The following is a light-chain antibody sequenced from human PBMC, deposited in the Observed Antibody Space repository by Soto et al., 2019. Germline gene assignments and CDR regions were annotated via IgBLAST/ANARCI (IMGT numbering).Light chain of an antibody. CDR2: GAT. V-gene: IGKV3-20*01. CDR3: QQYSGSPPLT. CDR1: QSVSSSH. Sequence: EIVLTQSPGTLSLSPGERATLSCRASQSVSSSHLAWYQQKPGQAPRLLIYGATSRATGIPDRFSGSGSGTDFTLTISRLEPEDFAVYYCQQYSGSPPLTFGGGIKVEIK. J-gene: IGKJ4*01.